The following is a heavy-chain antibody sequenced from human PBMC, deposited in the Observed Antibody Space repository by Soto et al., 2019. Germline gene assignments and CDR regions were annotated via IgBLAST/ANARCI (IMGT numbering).Heavy chain of an antibody. V-gene: IGHV3-30-3*01. Sequence: PGGSLRLYCAASGFTFSSYAMHWVRQAPGKGLEWVAVISFDGSNKYYADSVKGRFTISRDYSKNTLYLQMNSLRAEDTAVYYCARDPTGYCSGGSCPLYDFDYWGQETLVTVSS. CDR2: ISFDGSNK. D-gene: IGHD2-15*01. CDR3: ARDPTGYCSGGSCPLYDFDY. J-gene: IGHJ4*02. CDR1: GFTFSSYA.